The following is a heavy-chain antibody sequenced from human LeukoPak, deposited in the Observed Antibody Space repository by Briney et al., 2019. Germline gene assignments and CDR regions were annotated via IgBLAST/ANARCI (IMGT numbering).Heavy chain of an antibody. CDR2: INPNSGGT. V-gene: IGHV1-2*02. J-gene: IGHJ5*02. CDR1: GYIFADYY. Sequence: ASVKVSCKASGYIFADYYIHWVRQAPGQGLEWMGWINPNSGGTKYAQKFQGRVTMTRDTSINTAYMELNGLRSDDTAVYYCARDNSVGDIAWWFDPWGQGTLVTVSS. CDR3: ARDNSVGDIAWWFDP. D-gene: IGHD3-16*02.